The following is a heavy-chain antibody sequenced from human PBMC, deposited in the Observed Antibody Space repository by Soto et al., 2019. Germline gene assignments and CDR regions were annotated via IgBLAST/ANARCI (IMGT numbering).Heavy chain of an antibody. CDR2: INHSGST. Sequence: SETLSLTCAVYGVSFSGYYWSWIRQPPGKGLEWIGEINHSGSTNYNPSLKSRVTISVDTSKNQFSLKLSSVTAADTAVYYCARGSLLPGPVIVVVPAARGNWFDPWGQGTLVTVSS. CDR1: GVSFSGYY. D-gene: IGHD2-2*01. V-gene: IGHV4-34*01. J-gene: IGHJ5*02. CDR3: ARGSLLPGPVIVVVPAARGNWFDP.